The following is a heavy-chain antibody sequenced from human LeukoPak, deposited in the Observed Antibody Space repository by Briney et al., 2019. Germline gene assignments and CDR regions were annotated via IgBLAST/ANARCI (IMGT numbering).Heavy chain of an antibody. D-gene: IGHD2-2*01. CDR2: INPNSGGT. CDR1: GYTFTGYY. V-gene: IGHV1-2*02. Sequence: GASVKVSCEASGYTFTGYYMHWVRQAPGQGLEWMGWINPNSGGTNYAQKFQGRVTMTRDTSISTAYMELSRLRSDDTAVYYCARLGGRGYCSSTSCYGGIDYWGQGTLVTVSS. J-gene: IGHJ4*02. CDR3: ARLGGRGYCSSTSCYGGIDY.